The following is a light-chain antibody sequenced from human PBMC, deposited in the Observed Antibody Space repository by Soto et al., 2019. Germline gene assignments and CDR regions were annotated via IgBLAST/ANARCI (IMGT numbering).Light chain of an antibody. J-gene: IGLJ1*01. Sequence: SYELTQPPSVSVFPGQTATITCSGDKLEKKFVCWYQQRPGQSPVLVIYQDDKRPPGIPERFSGSNSGNTATLTIGGTQPVDEHAYYCQAWDTTPYVFGPGSKVTVL. CDR1: KLEKKF. V-gene: IGLV3-1*01. CDR2: QDD. CDR3: QAWDTTPYV.